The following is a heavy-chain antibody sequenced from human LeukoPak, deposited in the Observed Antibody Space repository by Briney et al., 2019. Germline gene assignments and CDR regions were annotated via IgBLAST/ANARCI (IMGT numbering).Heavy chain of an antibody. Sequence: GGSLRLSCTASGFTFNRDWTAWVRQAPGKGLEWVANIKEDGSEKNYVDSVKGRFTISRDNAEDSVYLQMNDLRAEDTGVYYCVTKEPSTSGWSYWGQGTLVTVSS. J-gene: IGHJ4*02. CDR2: IKEDGSEK. V-gene: IGHV3-7*01. CDR3: VTKEPSTSGWSY. CDR1: GFTFNRDW. D-gene: IGHD6-19*01.